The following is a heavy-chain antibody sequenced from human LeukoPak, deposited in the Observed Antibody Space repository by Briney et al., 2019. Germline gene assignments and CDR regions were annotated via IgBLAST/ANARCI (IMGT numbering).Heavy chain of an antibody. Sequence: GASVKVSCKASVGTFSSYAISWVRQAPGQGLEWMGGIIPIFGTANYAQKFQGRVTITADKSTSTAYMELSSLRSVDTAVYYCARSNYGGHSGVWFDPWGQGTLVTVSS. J-gene: IGHJ5*02. CDR3: ARSNYGGHSGVWFDP. V-gene: IGHV1-69*06. D-gene: IGHD4-23*01. CDR1: VGTFSSYA. CDR2: IIPIFGTA.